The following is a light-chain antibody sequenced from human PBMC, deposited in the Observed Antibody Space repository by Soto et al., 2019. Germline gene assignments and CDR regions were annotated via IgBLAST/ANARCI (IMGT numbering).Light chain of an antibody. J-gene: IGKJ5*01. CDR3: QQYNSYAIT. Sequence: DIQMTQYPSTLSASVGDRVTITCRARQSISSWLAWYQQKPGKAPKLLMYDGSSLESGVPSRFSGSGAGTEFTFTSSILQPEDFATYDCQQYNSYAITFGQGTRLEIK. CDR2: DGS. CDR1: QSISSW. V-gene: IGKV1-5*01.